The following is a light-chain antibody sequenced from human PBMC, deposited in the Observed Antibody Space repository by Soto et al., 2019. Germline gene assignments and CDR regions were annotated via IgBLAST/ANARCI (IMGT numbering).Light chain of an antibody. Sequence: DIQMTQSPSTLSASVGDRVTITCRASQSISSWLAWYQQKPGKAPKLLIYDASSLEAGVPSRFSGSGSGTEFTLTLSSLQPDDFATYFCQHYDSYSQTFGQGTKVEIK. V-gene: IGKV1-5*01. J-gene: IGKJ1*01. CDR1: QSISSW. CDR3: QHYDSYSQT. CDR2: DAS.